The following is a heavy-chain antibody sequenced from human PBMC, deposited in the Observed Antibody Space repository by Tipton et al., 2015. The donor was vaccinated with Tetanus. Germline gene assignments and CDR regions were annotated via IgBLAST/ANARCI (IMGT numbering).Heavy chain of an antibody. V-gene: IGHV3-43*01. Sequence: SLRLSCAASGFTFDDYTMHWVRQAPGKGLEWVSLIRWNGGGTHYADSVKGRFTVSRDNSKNSLYLQMNSLRTEDTALYYCARVTELTGRYFDYWGQGTLVTVSS. D-gene: IGHD7-27*01. CDR2: IRWNGGGT. CDR1: GFTFDDYT. J-gene: IGHJ4*02. CDR3: ARVTELTGRYFDY.